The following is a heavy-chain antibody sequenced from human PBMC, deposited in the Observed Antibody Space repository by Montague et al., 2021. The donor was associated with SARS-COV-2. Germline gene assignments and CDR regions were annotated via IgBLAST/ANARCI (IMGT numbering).Heavy chain of an antibody. CDR3: AKDRGGNSDWYFDL. V-gene: IGHV3-23*01. J-gene: IGHJ2*01. D-gene: IGHD4-23*01. Sequence: SLRPSCAASGFTFSSYAMSWVRQAPGKGLEWVSGISSSGGHTYYADSVKGRSTISRDNSKNTLYLQMNSLGAEDTAVYYCAKDRGGNSDWYFDLWGRGTLVIGSS. CDR1: GFTFSSYA. CDR2: ISSSGGHT.